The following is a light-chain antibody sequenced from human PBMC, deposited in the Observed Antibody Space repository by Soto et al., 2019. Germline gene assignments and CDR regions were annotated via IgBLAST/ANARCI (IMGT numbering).Light chain of an antibody. CDR1: QTISSW. J-gene: IGKJ1*01. Sequence: DIQMTQSPSTLSGSVGDRVTITCRASQTISSWLAWYQQKPVKAPKLLIYAASNLYTGVPSRFSGSRSGTEFTLTISSLQPEDFASYYCLQDYGDSWTFGQGTKVDIK. V-gene: IGKV1-5*01. CDR3: LQDYGDSWT. CDR2: AAS.